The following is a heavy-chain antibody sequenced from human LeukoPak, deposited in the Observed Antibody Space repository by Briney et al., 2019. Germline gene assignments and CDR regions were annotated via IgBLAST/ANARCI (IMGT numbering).Heavy chain of an antibody. Sequence: PSETLSLTCTVSGGSITSSPYHWAWIRQPPGRGPEWIGTVSHSGATQYNPSLKSRVTISVDTSKNQFSLKLSSVTAADTAVYYCARNKYYYGSRNYGVPNWFDPWGQGTLVTVSS. J-gene: IGHJ5*02. CDR2: VSHSGAT. CDR3: ARNKYYYGSRNYGVPNWFDP. D-gene: IGHD3-10*01. V-gene: IGHV4-39*01. CDR1: GGSITSSPYH.